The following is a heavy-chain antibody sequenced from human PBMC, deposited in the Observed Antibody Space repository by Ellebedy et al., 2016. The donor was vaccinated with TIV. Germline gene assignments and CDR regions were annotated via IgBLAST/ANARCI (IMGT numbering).Heavy chain of an antibody. CDR1: GASFSSSTYY. J-gene: IGHJ4*02. CDR3: AAQSRDYVWDGDY. Sequence: SETLSLTCAVSGASFSSSTYYWGWIRQPPGKGLEWIGSVYYGGSTYYNPSLRSRLTISIDTSKNQFSLKVKSVTAADTAVYCCAAQSRDYVWDGDYWGQGALVAVSS. V-gene: IGHV4-39*07. D-gene: IGHD3-16*01. CDR2: VYYGGST.